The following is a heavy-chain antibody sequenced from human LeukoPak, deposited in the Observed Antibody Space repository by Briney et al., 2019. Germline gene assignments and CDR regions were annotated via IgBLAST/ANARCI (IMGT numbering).Heavy chain of an antibody. CDR1: GGSFSGYY. CDR3: ARGLALRSTYYYYMDV. CDR2: INHSGST. D-gene: IGHD3-3*01. V-gene: IGHV4-34*01. J-gene: IGHJ6*03. Sequence: SETLSLTCAVYGGSFSGYYWSWIRQPPGEGLEWIGEINHSGSTNYNPSLKSRVTISVDTSKNQFSLKLSSVTAADTAVYYCARGLALRSTYYYYMDVWGKGTTVTVSS.